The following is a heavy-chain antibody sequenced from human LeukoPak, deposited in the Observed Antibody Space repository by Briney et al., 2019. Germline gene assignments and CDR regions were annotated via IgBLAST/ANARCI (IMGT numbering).Heavy chain of an antibody. J-gene: IGHJ6*02. V-gene: IGHV3-33*01. D-gene: IGHD6-13*01. Sequence: GGSLRLSCAASGFTFSSYGMHWVRQAPGKGLEWAAVIWYDGSNKYYADSVKGRFTISRDNSKNTLYLQMNSLRAEDTAVYYCARDGGAAGRYYGMDVWGQGTTVTVSS. CDR1: GFTFSSYG. CDR2: IWYDGSNK. CDR3: ARDGGAAGRYYGMDV.